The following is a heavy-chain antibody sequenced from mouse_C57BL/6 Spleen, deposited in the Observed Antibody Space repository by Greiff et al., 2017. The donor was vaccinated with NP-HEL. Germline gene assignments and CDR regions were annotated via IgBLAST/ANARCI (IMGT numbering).Heavy chain of an antibody. CDR3: ARSLDSSGFAY. Sequence: VQLVESGPELVKPGASVKISCKASGYAFSSSWMNWVKQRPGKGLEWIGRIYPEDGDTNYNGKFKGKATLTADKSSSTAYMQLSSLTSEDSAVYFCARSLDSSGFAYWGQGTLVTVSA. CDR1: GYAFSSSW. J-gene: IGHJ3*01. D-gene: IGHD3-2*02. V-gene: IGHV1-82*01. CDR2: IYPEDGDT.